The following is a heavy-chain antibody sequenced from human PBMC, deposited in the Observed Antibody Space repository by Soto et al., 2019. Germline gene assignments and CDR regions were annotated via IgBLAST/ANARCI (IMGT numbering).Heavy chain of an antibody. D-gene: IGHD6-19*01. V-gene: IGHV1-18*01. CDR2: ISAYNGNT. Sequence: QVQLVQSGAEVKKPGASVKVSCKASGYTFNTYGINWVRQAPGQGLEWMGWISAYNGNTNYAQKLQGRVTMTTDTXXSTAYMELRSLRSDDTAVYFCARGEWSSGWGNCDHWGQGTLVTVSS. J-gene: IGHJ4*02. CDR1: GYTFNTYG. CDR3: ARGEWSSGWGNCDH.